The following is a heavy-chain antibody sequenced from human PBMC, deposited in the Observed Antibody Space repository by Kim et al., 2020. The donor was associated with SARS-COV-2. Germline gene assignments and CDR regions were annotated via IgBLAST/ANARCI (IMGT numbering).Heavy chain of an antibody. Sequence: GGSLRLSCAASGFTFDDYAMHWVRQAPGKGLEWVSGISWNSGSIGYADSVKGRFTISRDNAKNSLYLQMNSLRAEDTALYYCAKDISSGWNFDIWGQGTMVTVSS. CDR2: ISWNSGSI. D-gene: IGHD6-19*01. CDR1: GFTFDDYA. J-gene: IGHJ3*02. V-gene: IGHV3-9*01. CDR3: AKDISSGWNFDI.